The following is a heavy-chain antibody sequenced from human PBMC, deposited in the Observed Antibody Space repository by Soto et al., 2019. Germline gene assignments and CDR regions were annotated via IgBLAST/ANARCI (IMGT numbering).Heavy chain of an antibody. CDR3: ARHGAAPDYFVY. J-gene: IGHJ4*02. CDR2: IYYSGST. D-gene: IGHD6-6*01. V-gene: IGHV4-39*01. Sequence: SETLSLTCTVSGGSISSSSYYWGWIRQPPGKGLEWIGSIYYSGSTYYNPSLKSRVTISVDTSKNQFSLKLSSVTAADTAVYYCARHGAAPDYFVYWGPGTLVTVSS. CDR1: GGSISSSSYY.